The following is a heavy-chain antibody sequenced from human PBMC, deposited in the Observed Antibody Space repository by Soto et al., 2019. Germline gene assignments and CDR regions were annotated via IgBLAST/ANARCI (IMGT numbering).Heavy chain of an antibody. J-gene: IGHJ4*02. D-gene: IGHD1-26*01. V-gene: IGHV3-23*01. Sequence: RLSCAASGFTFSSYAMSWVRQAPGKGLEWVSAISGSGGSTYYADSVKGRFTISRDNSKNTLYLQMNSLRAEDTAVYYCAKVTTKWELLDYWGQGTLVTVSS. CDR2: ISGSGGST. CDR1: GFTFSSYA. CDR3: AKVTTKWELLDY.